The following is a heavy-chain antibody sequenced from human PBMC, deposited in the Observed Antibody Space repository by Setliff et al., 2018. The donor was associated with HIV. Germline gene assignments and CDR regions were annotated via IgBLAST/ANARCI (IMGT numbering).Heavy chain of an antibody. V-gene: IGHV4-38-2*01. D-gene: IGHD6-13*01. CDR2: IYHSGST. J-gene: IGHJ5*02. CDR3: ARRIIAAAGTWFDP. CDR1: GYSISSGYH. Sequence: SETLSLTCAVSGYSISSGYHWGWIRQPPGKGLEWIGSIYHSGSTYYNPSLKSRVTISVDTSKNQFSLKLSSVTAADTAVYYCARRIIAAAGTWFDPWGQGTLVTVSS.